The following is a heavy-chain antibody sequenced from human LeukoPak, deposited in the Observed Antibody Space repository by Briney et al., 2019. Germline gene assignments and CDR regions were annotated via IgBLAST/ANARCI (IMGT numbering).Heavy chain of an antibody. CDR3: ARAGQWPAPQQIDY. D-gene: IGHD6-19*01. V-gene: IGHV3-7*01. J-gene: IGHJ4*01. Sequence: GGSLRLSCVGSGFSFSGYWMTWVRQAPGKGLEWVANIKQDRSETYYVDSVKGRFTIYRDNAENSVYMQMNSLRAEDTAVYYCARAGQWPAPQQIDYWGHGTLVTVSS. CDR1: GFSFSGYW. CDR2: IKQDRSET.